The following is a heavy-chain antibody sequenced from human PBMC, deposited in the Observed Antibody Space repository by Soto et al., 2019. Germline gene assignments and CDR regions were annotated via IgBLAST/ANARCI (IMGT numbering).Heavy chain of an antibody. V-gene: IGHV1-69*02. CDR2: IIPILGIA. CDR3: ARARLLWFGELSLRPGGLFDP. CDR1: GGTFSSYT. J-gene: IGHJ5*02. D-gene: IGHD3-10*01. Sequence: SVKVSCKASGGTFSSYTISWVRQAPGQGLEWMERIIPILGIANYAQKFQGRVTITADKSTSTAYMELSSLRSEDTAVYYCARARLLWFGELSLRPGGLFDPWGQGTLVTVSS.